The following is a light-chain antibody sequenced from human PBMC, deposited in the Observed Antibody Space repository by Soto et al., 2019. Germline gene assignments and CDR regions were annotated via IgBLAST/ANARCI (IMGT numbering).Light chain of an antibody. CDR3: QQYGSSPFT. CDR1: QSVSSSY. Sequence: DIVLTQSPGTLSLSPGERATLSCRASQSVSSSYLAWYQQKPGQAPRLLIYGASSRATGIPDRFSGSGSGTDFTLTISRLEPEDFAVYYCQQYGSSPFTVGPGTKVDSK. V-gene: IGKV3-20*01. CDR2: GAS. J-gene: IGKJ3*01.